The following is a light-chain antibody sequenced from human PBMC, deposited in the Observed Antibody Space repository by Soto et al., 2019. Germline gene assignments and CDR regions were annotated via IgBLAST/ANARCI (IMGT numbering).Light chain of an antibody. CDR2: DAS. CDR1: QTVRNNY. CDR3: QQFSSYPLT. V-gene: IGKV3-20*01. Sequence: EFVLTQSPGTLSLSPGERATLSCRASQTVRNNYLAWYQQKPGQAPRLLIYDASSRATGIPDRFSGGGSGTDFTLTISKLEPEDFAVYYCQQFSSYPLTFDGGAK. J-gene: IGKJ4*01.